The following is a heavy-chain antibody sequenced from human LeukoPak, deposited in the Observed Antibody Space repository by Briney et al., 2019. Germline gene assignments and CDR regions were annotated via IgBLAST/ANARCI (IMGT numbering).Heavy chain of an antibody. CDR3: VKEATAGFDYYYYYMDV. V-gene: IGHV3-33*06. CDR1: GFTFSSYG. Sequence: GGSLRLSCAASGFTFSSYGMHWVRQAPGKGLEWVAVIWHDGSNKYYQDSVMDRFPISRDNSKNTLYLQMNSLRAEDTAVYYCVKEATAGFDYYYYYMDVWGKGTTVTVSS. D-gene: IGHD2-21*02. CDR2: IWHDGSNK. J-gene: IGHJ6*03.